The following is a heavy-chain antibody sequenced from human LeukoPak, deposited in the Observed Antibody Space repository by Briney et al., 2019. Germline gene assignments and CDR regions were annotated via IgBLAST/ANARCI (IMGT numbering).Heavy chain of an antibody. CDR2: SVRKVRRYTT. V-gene: IGHV3-72*01. Sequence: GGSLRLSCAASGFNLSDHYMVGARQAPGKGREWLGRSVRKVRRYTTAYAASVEGRFTISRDESNSSLYLQMSSLTTEDTAVYYCVRGFHSFDVWGQGTMVTVSS. D-gene: IGHD3-10*01. CDR1: GFNLSDHY. J-gene: IGHJ3*01. CDR3: VRGFHSFDV.